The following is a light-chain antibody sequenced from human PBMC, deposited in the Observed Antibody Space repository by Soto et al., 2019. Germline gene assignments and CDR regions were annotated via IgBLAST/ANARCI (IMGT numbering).Light chain of an antibody. CDR2: GAC. V-gene: IGKV3-15*01. J-gene: IGKJ1*01. Sequence: EIVMTQSPATLSLSPGQRASLPCRASHSIRTNLAWYPQKPGQAPRXXIYGACTRETGILARFSGSGAETEFTLTISSLQSEDFAVDYCQQYNNWTRTFGQGTKVDIK. CDR1: HSIRTN. CDR3: QQYNNWTRT.